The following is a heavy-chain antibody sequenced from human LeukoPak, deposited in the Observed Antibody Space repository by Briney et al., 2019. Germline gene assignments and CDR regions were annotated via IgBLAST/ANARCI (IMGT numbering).Heavy chain of an antibody. D-gene: IGHD2-15*01. CDR3: ARSNLGYCSGGSCSTETVYFDY. CDR2: ISSSSSYI. J-gene: IGHJ4*02. Sequence: GGSLRLSCAASGFTFSSYSMNWVRQAPGKGLEWVSSISSSSSYIYYADSVKGRFTISRDNAKNSLYLQMNSLRAEDTAVYYCARSNLGYCSGGSCSTETVYFDYWGQGTLVTVSS. V-gene: IGHV3-21*01. CDR1: GFTFSSYS.